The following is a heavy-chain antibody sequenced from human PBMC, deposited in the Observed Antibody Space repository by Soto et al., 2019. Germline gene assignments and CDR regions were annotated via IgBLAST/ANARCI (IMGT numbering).Heavy chain of an antibody. V-gene: IGHV4-34*01. D-gene: IGHD2-2*01. J-gene: IGHJ5*02. CDR3: ARGSPGGRYCSSTSCKKPDWFDP. CDR2: INHSGST. Sequence: SETLSLTCAVYGGSFSGYYWSWIRQPPGKGLEWIGEINHSGSTNYNPSLKSRVTISVDTSKNQFSLKLSSVTAADTAVYYCARGSPGGRYCSSTSCKKPDWFDPWGQGTLVTVSS. CDR1: GGSFSGYY.